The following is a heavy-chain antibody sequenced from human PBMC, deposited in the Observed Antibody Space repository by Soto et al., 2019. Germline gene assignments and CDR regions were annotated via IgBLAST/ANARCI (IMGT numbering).Heavy chain of an antibody. Sequence: QLQLQESGPGLVKPSETLSFTCTVSGGSISSSSYYWGWIRQPPGKGLEWIGSIYYSGSTYYNPSLKSRVTISVDTSKNQFSLKLSSVTAADTAVYYCASTEGFGSYSLWGQGTLVTVSS. V-gene: IGHV4-39*01. CDR3: ASTEGFGSYSL. D-gene: IGHD1-26*01. J-gene: IGHJ4*02. CDR1: GGSISSSSYY. CDR2: IYYSGST.